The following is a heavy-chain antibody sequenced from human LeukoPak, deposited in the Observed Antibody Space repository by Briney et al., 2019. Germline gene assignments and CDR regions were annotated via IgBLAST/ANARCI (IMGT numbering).Heavy chain of an antibody. J-gene: IGHJ4*02. CDR1: GASTSSLDNY. CDR2: IYYNGMT. Sequence: SETLSLTCTVSGASTSSLDNYWGWIRQFPGKGLEWIGDIYYNGMTYYNPSLKSRLTIPIDTSKNQFSLILTSVTAADTAVYYCARKGSGTHYTFFNYFDYWGQGALVAVSS. CDR3: ARKGSGTHYTFFNYFDY. V-gene: IGHV4-39*01. D-gene: IGHD3-10*01.